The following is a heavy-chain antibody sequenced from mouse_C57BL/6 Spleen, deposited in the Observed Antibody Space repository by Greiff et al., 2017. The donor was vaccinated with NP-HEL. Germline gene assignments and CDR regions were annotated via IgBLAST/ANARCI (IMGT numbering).Heavy chain of an antibody. D-gene: IGHD1-1*01. CDR1: GYTFTSYW. Sequence: QVQLHQPGAELVKPGASVKMSCKASGYTFTSYWITWVKQRPGQGLEWIGDIYPGSGSTNYNEKFKSKATLTVDTSSSTAYMQLSSLTSEDSAVYYCASFTTVVATGPYYFDYWGQGTTLTVSS. J-gene: IGHJ2*01. CDR3: ASFTTVVATGPYYFDY. CDR2: IYPGSGST. V-gene: IGHV1-55*01.